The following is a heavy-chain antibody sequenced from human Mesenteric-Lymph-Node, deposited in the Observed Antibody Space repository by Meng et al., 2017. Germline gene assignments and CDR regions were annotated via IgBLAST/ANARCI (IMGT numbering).Heavy chain of an antibody. Sequence: GGSLRLSCAASGFTFDDYAMHWVRQAPGKGLEWVSLISWDGGSTYYADSVKGRFTISRDNSKNSLYLQMNSLRAEDTALYYCAKDMRSSQAFDIWGQGTMVTVSS. V-gene: IGHV3-43D*04. J-gene: IGHJ3*02. CDR1: GFTFDDYA. CDR2: ISWDGGST. D-gene: IGHD6-19*01. CDR3: AKDMRSSQAFDI.